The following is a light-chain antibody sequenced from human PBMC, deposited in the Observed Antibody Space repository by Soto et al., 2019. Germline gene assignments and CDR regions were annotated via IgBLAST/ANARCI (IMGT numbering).Light chain of an antibody. CDR1: QTVNSDY. Sequence: EIVLTQSPGTLSLSPGETATLSCRASQTVNSDYLAWFQQRPGQAPRLLIFATSRRATDIPDRVSGSGSGTDFTLAIRRLEPEDFAVYYGHQFGYSPRTFGQGTKVE. V-gene: IGKV3-20*01. CDR3: HQFGYSPRT. J-gene: IGKJ1*01. CDR2: ATS.